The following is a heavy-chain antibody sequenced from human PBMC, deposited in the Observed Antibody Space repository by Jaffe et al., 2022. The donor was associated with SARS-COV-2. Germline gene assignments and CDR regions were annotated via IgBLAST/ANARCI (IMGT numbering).Heavy chain of an antibody. CDR1: GFTFGDYA. CDR2: IRSKAYGGTT. Sequence: EVQLVESGGGLVQPGRSLRLSCTASGFTFGDYAMSWVRQAPGKGLEWVGFIRSKAYGGTTEYAASVKGRFTISRDDSKSIAYLQMNSLKTEDTAVYYCTRDWRVYSSSSVVATYGMDVWGQGTTVTVSS. J-gene: IGHJ6*02. V-gene: IGHV3-49*04. D-gene: IGHD6-6*01. CDR3: TRDWRVYSSSSVVATYGMDV.